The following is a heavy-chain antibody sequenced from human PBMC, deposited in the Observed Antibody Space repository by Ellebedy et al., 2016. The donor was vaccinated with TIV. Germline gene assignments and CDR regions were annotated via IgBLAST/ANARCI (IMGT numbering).Heavy chain of an antibody. Sequence: GESLKISCTASGFSFGDYAMSWFRQPPGKGLGWVGFIAGQGYDGTTEYAASVKGRFTISREDSNDIAYLQMNSLKSEDTAVYYCVRDSYGHTAPPFYWGQGTLVTVSS. J-gene: IGHJ4*01. CDR3: VRDSYGHTAPPFY. V-gene: IGHV3-49*03. CDR1: GFSFGDYA. CDR2: IAGQGYDGTT. D-gene: IGHD5-18*01.